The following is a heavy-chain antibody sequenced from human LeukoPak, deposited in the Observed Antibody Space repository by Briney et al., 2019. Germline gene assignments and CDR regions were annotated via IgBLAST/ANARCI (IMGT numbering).Heavy chain of an antibody. D-gene: IGHD6-13*01. CDR1: GFTFSDYW. J-gene: IGHJ5*02. CDR2: INTDGSIT. CDR3: VKGTRIATNWFDP. Sequence: GGSLRLSCAASGFTFSDYWIHWVRQAPGKGLVWVSRINTDGSITNYADSVKGRFSISRDNAKNTLYLQMSSLRAEDTAVYYCVKGTRIATNWFDPWGQGTLVTVSS. V-gene: IGHV3-74*01.